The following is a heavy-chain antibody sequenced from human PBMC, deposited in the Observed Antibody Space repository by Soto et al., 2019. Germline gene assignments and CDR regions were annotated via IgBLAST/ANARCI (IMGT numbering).Heavy chain of an antibody. J-gene: IGHJ6*02. Sequence: GGSRRLSCAASGFTFSSYGMHWVRQAPCKGLEWVAVISYDGSNKYYADSVKGRFTISRDNSKNTLYLQMNSLRAEDTAVYYCARDLGSLSDRGGVSYYYGMAVWGRGTTVTVSS. CDR3: ARDLGSLSDRGGVSYYYGMAV. CDR1: GFTFSSYG. V-gene: IGHV3-30*03. CDR2: ISYDGSNK. D-gene: IGHD6-6*01.